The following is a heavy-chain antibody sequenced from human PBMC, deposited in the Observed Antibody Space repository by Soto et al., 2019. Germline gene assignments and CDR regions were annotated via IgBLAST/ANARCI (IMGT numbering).Heavy chain of an antibody. V-gene: IGHV1-46*01. CDR1: GYTFTYYR. Sequence: AAVNVSCKASGYTFTYYRVHWLRLAPGDGREGMGVINPYGGDTTYAQKFQGRVTMTRDTSTSTVYMELSSLRSEDTALYYCARATYTSGLLFYLDYWGQGALVTVSS. J-gene: IGHJ4*02. D-gene: IGHD5-18*01. CDR2: INPYGGDT. CDR3: ARATYTSGLLFYLDY.